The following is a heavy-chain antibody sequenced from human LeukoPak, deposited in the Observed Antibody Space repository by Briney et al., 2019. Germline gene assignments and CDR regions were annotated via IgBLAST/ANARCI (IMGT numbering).Heavy chain of an antibody. V-gene: IGHV3-21*01. CDR2: ISSSSYI. CDR3: ARESRILWFGELAYYYYYGMDV. D-gene: IGHD3-10*01. J-gene: IGHJ6*02. CDR1: GFTFSSYS. Sequence: TGGSLRLSCAASGFTFSSYSMNWVRQAPGKGLEWVSSISSSSYIYYADSVKGRFTISRDNAKNSLYLQMNSLRAEDTAVYYCARESRILWFGELAYYYYYGMDVWGQGTTVTVSS.